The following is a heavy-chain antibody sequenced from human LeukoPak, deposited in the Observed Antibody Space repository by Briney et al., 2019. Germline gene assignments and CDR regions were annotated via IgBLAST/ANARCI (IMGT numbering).Heavy chain of an antibody. Sequence: GGSLRLSCAASGFAFSTCAMSWARQAPGKGLEWVSSISGSGGSTYFADSVKGRFTISRDNSKNTVYMEMNSLRAEDTALYYCVKGGQNFDFWRFDYWGRGTLVPVSS. V-gene: IGHV3-23*01. CDR3: VKGGQNFDFWRFDY. J-gene: IGHJ4*02. D-gene: IGHD3-3*01. CDR2: ISGSGGST. CDR1: GFAFSTCA.